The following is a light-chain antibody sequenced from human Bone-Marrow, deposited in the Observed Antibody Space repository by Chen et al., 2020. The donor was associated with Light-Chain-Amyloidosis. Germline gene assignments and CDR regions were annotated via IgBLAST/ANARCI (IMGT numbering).Light chain of an antibody. Sequence: SYVLTQPPSVSVAPGKTARITCGGNNIGSKSMQWYQQKPGQAPVLVFYDDSDRPSGSPERSAGANAGNTATLTISRVEAGDDADEFCQVWGSSSELRVVGGGTRRTVL. CDR3: QVWGSSSELRV. V-gene: IGLV3-21*03. CDR1: NIGSKS. CDR2: DDS. J-gene: IGLJ3*02.